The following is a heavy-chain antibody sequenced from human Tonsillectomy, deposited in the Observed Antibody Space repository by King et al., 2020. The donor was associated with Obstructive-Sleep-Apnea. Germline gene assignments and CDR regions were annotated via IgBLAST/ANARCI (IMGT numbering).Heavy chain of an antibody. CDR2: IYPGDSDT. CDR1: GFTFSRHW. V-gene: IGHV5-51*01. Sequence: QLVQSGREAKKPGESVTISCTASGFTFSRHWIAWVRQMHGKGLEWVGNIYPGDSDTRYSPAFQDRVSFSVEMSTSTACLQWNNLRTSDTAVFYCARQQRNAAGTDYPDAGLDIWGQGTMVTVSS. J-gene: IGHJ3*02. CDR3: ARQQRNAAGTDYPDAGLDI. D-gene: IGHD3-10*01.